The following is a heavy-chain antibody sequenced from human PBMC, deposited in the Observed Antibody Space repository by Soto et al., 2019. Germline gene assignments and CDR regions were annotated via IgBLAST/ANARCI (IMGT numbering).Heavy chain of an antibody. CDR3: ARGNVVVIRENWFDP. D-gene: IGHD3-22*01. CDR1: GGTFSSYA. CDR2: IIPTFGTA. Sequence: GASVKVSCKASGGTFSSYAISWVRQAPGQGLEWMGGIIPTFGTANYAQKFQGRVTITADESTSTAYMELSSLRSEDTAVYSCARGNVVVIRENWFDPWGQGTLVTVSS. V-gene: IGHV1-69*13. J-gene: IGHJ5*02.